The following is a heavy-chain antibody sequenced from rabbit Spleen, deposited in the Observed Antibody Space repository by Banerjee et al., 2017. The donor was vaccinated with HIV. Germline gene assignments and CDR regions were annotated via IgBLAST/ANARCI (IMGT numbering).Heavy chain of an antibody. Sequence: QEQLEESGGGLVQPEGSLTLTCTASGFSISSSYYMCWVRQAPGKGLEWIACIYGGSLGDAFYANWAKGRFIGSKISSTTVTLQMTSLTAADTATYFCGRSSYAGYAGNDYGINLWGQGTLVTVS. CDR3: GRSSYAGYAGNDYGINL. CDR2: IYGGSLGDA. D-gene: IGHD4-2*01. CDR1: GFSISSSYY. J-gene: IGHJ4*01. V-gene: IGHV1S45*01.